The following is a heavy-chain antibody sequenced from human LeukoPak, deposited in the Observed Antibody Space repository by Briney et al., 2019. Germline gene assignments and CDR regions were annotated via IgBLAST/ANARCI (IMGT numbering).Heavy chain of an antibody. Sequence: GGSLRLSCVVSGFSFSSYSMIRVRQAPGKGLQWVANLNKDGSETKSVDSVKGRFTISRDNAKNSLYLQMSSLRAEDTAVYYCGRHRSGSGTYFIDYWGQGTLVSVSS. CDR1: GFSFSSYS. D-gene: IGHD3-10*01. CDR2: LNKDGSET. CDR3: GRHRSGSGTYFIDY. J-gene: IGHJ4*02. V-gene: IGHV3-7*01.